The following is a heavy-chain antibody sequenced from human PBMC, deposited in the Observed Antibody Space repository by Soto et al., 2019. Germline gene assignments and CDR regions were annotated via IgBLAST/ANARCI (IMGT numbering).Heavy chain of an antibody. D-gene: IGHD6-19*01. J-gene: IGHJ4*02. V-gene: IGHV3-30*18. CDR2: ISYDGSNI. CDR1: GFTFSYYG. Sequence: QVQLVESGGGVVQPGRSLRLSCAASGFTFSYYGMHWVRQAPGKGLEWVAVISYDGSNIYYADSMKGRFTISRDNSKNTLYLQMNSLRAEDTAVYYCAKDIPGAGSGQGFDYWGQGALVTVSS. CDR3: AKDIPGAGSGQGFDY.